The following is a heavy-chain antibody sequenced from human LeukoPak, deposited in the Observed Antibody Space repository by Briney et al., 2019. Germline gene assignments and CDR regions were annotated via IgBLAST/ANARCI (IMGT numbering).Heavy chain of an antibody. CDR1: GGSISSHY. CDR3: ARWTVVTRFDY. CDR2: IYYSGST. J-gene: IGHJ4*02. D-gene: IGHD4-23*01. V-gene: IGHV4-59*11. Sequence: SEHLSLTCTVSGGSISSHYWSWIRQPPGKGLEWIGYIYYSGSTNYNPSLKSRVTISVDTSKNQFSLKLSSVTAADTAVYYCARWTVVTRFDYWGQGTLVTVSS.